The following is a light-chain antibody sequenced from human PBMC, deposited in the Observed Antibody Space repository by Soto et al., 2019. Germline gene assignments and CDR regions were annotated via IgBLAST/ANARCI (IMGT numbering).Light chain of an antibody. CDR1: QSVLYSSKNKNY. CDR3: QQYYSTPYT. V-gene: IGKV4-1*01. Sequence: DIVMTQSPDSLAVSLGERATINCKSSQSVLYSSKNKNYLAWYQQKPGQPTKLLIYWASARESGVPDRFSGSGSGPDFTLTIGSLQAEDVAVYYCQQYYSTPYTFGQGTKLEIK. J-gene: IGKJ2*01. CDR2: WAS.